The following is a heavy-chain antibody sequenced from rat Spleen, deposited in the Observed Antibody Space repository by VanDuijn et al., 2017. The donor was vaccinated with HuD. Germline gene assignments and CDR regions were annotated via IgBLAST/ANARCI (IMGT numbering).Heavy chain of an antibody. D-gene: IGHD1-5*01. CDR1: GYSITSNY. J-gene: IGHJ2*01. Sequence: EVQLQESGPGLVKPSQSLSLTCSVTGYSITSNYWGWIRKFPGNKMEWMGYISYSGSTSYNPSLKSRISITRDTSKNQFFLQLNSVTTEDTATYYCARHWDRYNSFFDYWGQGVMVTVSS. V-gene: IGHV3-1*01. CDR3: ARHWDRYNSFFDY. CDR2: ISYSGST.